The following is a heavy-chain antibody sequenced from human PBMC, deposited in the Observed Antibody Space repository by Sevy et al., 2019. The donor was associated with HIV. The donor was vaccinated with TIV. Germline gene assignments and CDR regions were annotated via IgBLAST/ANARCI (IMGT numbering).Heavy chain of an antibody. J-gene: IGHJ3*02. CDR1: GFTFDDYA. CDR3: AKDMGGGDGGGDAFDI. Sequence: GGSLRLSCAASGFTFDDYAMHWVRQAPGKGLEWVSGISWNSGSIGYADSVKGRFTISRDNAKNSLYLQMNSLRAEDTALYYCAKDMGGGDGGGDAFDIWGQGTMVTVSS. D-gene: IGHD3-16*01. CDR2: ISWNSGSI. V-gene: IGHV3-9*01.